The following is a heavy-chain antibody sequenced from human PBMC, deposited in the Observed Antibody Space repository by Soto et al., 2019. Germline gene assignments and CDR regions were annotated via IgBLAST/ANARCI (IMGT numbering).Heavy chain of an antibody. Sequence: XGSLRLSFAASGFTVSSYTMHWVRRAPGKGLEWVTLMSYDGSDKYYADSVKGRFTISRDNSQSRLYLQMNSLRADDTAVYYCARDTGSSGWNYGMDVWGQRTTVTVSS. CDR3: ARDTGSSGWNYGMDV. V-gene: IGHV3-30-3*01. CDR2: MSYDGSDK. CDR1: GFTVSSYT. D-gene: IGHD6-19*01. J-gene: IGHJ6*02.